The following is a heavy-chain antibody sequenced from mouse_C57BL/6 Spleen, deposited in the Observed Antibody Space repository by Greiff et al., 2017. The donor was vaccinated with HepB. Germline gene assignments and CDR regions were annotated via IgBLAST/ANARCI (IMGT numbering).Heavy chain of an antibody. D-gene: IGHD2-5*01. CDR2: ILPGSGST. V-gene: IGHV1-9*01. J-gene: IGHJ4*01. CDR3: EGNPSYYSNCAWGAMDY. CDR1: GYTFTGYW. Sequence: QVQLKQPGAELMKPGASVKLSCKATGYTFTGYWIEWVKQRPGHVLEWIGEILPGSGSTNYNEKFKGKATLTADTSSNTAYMQLSSLTTEDSAIYYCEGNPSYYSNCAWGAMDYWGQGTSVTASS.